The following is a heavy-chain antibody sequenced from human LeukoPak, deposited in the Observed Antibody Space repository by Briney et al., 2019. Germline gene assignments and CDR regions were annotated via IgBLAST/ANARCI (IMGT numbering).Heavy chain of an antibody. J-gene: IGHJ4*02. V-gene: IGHV3-23*01. D-gene: IGHD6-13*01. CDR3: AKGTSSWYSKGYFDY. CDR1: GFTFSSYA. CDR2: ISGSGGGT. Sequence: GGSLRLSCAASGFTFSSYAMSWVRQAPGKGLEWVSAISGSGGGTYYADSVKGRFTISRDNSKNTLYLQMNSLRAEDTAVYYCAKGTSSWYSKGYFDYWGQGTLVTVSS.